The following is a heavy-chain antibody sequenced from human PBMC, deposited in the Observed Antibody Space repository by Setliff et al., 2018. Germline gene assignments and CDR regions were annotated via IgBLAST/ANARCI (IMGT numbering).Heavy chain of an antibody. CDR1: GGSINSGPSYY. CDR3: ARGRRGNYDFWSGYSNWFDP. Sequence: SETLSLTCTVSGGSINSGPSYYWGWIRQPPGKGLEWIGHISFSGSTYYNLSLTGRLSISIDTSKKQFSLKMRSVTAADTAVYYCARGRRGNYDFWSGYSNWFDPWGQGTLVTV. J-gene: IGHJ5*02. D-gene: IGHD3-3*01. V-gene: IGHV4-39*07. CDR2: ISFSGST.